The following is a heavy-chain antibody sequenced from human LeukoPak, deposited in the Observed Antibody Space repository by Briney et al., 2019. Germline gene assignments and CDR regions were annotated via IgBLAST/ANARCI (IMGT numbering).Heavy chain of an antibody. J-gene: IGHJ5*02. V-gene: IGHV3-23*01. D-gene: IGHD3-10*01. CDR2: ISGSGGST. Sequence: GGSLKLSCAASGFTFSSYAMSWVRQAPGKGLDWVSSISGSGGSTIYADSVKGRFTISRDNSKNTLYLQMNSLRAEDTAVYYCAKDLVTMVPTGFDPWGQGTLVTVSS. CDR1: GFTFSSYA. CDR3: AKDLVTMVPTGFDP.